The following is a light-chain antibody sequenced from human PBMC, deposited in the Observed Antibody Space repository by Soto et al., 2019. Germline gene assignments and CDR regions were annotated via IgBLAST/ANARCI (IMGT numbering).Light chain of an antibody. CDR1: QSVLYSSNNKNY. V-gene: IGKV4-1*01. CDR2: WAS. J-gene: IGKJ4*01. Sequence: DIVLTQSPDSLAVSLGERATINCKSSQSVLYSSNNKNYLAWYQQKPGQPPKLLIYWASTRGSGVPDRFSGSGSGTDFALTISSLQAEDVAVYYCQQYYSIPLVTFGGGTKVQIK. CDR3: QQYYSIPLVT.